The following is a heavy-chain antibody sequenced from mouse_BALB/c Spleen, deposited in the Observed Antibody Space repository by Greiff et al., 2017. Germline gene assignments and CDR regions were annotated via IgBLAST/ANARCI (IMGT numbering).Heavy chain of an antibody. CDR1: GYSITSDYA. CDR3: ARCTTATDYAMDY. V-gene: IGHV3-2*02. CDR2: ISYSGST. J-gene: IGHJ4*01. D-gene: IGHD1-2*01. Sequence: VQLQQPGPGLVKPSQSLSLTFTVTGYSITSDYAWNWIRQFPGNKLEWMGYISYSGSTSHNPSLKSRISITRDTTKNQCFLQLNSVTTEDAATYCCARCTTATDYAMDYWGQGTSVTVSS.